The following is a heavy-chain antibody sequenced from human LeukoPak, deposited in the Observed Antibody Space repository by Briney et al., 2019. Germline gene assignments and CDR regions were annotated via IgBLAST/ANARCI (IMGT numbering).Heavy chain of an antibody. CDR1: GGTFSSYA. J-gene: IGHJ4*02. CDR3: ARDLSGDCSSTSCSMG. D-gene: IGHD2-2*01. V-gene: IGHV1-2*02. CDR2: INPNSGGT. Sequence: ASVKVSCKASGGTFSSYAISWVRQAPGQGLEWMGWINPNSGGTNYAQKFQGRVTMTRDTSISTAYMELSRLRSDDTAVYYCARDLSGDCSSTSCSMGWGQGTLVTVSS.